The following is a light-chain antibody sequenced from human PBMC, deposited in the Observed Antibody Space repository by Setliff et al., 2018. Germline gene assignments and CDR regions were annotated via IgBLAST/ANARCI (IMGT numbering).Light chain of an antibody. CDR1: SRDVGSYNL. V-gene: IGLV2-23*02. CDR2: EVD. CDR3: CSYAGSPAFVI. Sequence: QSALTQPASVAGSPGQSITISCTGTSRDVGSYNLVSWYQQHPGKAPQLTIYEVDKRPSGVSSRFSGSKSDNTASLTISGLQAEDEAEYYCCSYAGSPAFVIFGGGTKVTAL. J-gene: IGLJ2*01.